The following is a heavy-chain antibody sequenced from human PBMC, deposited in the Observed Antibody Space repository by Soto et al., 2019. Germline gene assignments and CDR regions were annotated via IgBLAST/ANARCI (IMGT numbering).Heavy chain of an antibody. CDR3: VDS. V-gene: IGHV3-11*01. CDR2: ISSSGTTI. J-gene: IGHJ4*02. CDR1: GFTFSDYF. Sequence: QVQLVESGGGLVKPGGSLRLSCAASGFTFSDYFMTWIRQAPGKGLEWVSYISSSGTTIFYADSVQGRFTISRDNAKKSLYLEINSLRAEDTAGYSGVDSWGQGTLVTVSS.